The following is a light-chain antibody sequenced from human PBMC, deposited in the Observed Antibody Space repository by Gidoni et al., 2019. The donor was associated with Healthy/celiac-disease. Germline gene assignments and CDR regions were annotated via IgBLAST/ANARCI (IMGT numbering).Light chain of an antibody. J-gene: IGLJ1*01. V-gene: IGLV2-14*03. CDR3: SSYTSSSTRV. CDR2: DVS. Sequence: HSALTQPASMSVSPVQSITISCTGTSSDVGGYNYVSWYQQHTGKAPKLMIYDVSNRPSGVSNRFFGYKYGNTASLTISGLQAEDEADYYCSSYTSSSTRVFGTGTKVTVL. CDR1: SSDVGGYNY.